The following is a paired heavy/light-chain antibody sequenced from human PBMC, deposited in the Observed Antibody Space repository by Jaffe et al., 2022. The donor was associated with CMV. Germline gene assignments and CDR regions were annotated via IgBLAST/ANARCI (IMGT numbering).Heavy chain of an antibody. Sequence: QISLKESGPTLVKPTQTLTLTCTFSGFSLNTRGVGVGWIRQPPGKALEWLALIYWDDDKRYRQSLKSRLTITKDTSKNQVALTMTNMDPVDTATYYCAHRRDSFEGVGFCDGGICYDLRGFDNWGQGTLVIVSS. V-gene: IGHV2-5*02. CDR3: AHRRDSFEGVGFCDGGICYDLRGFDN. J-gene: IGHJ4*02. CDR1: GFSLNTRGVG. CDR2: IYWDDDK. D-gene: IGHD2-15*01.
Light chain of an antibody. Sequence: QPVVTQSSSASGSLGSSVKLTCTLSSGHSTYIIAWHQQQPGKAPRYLMKLERSGSYNRGSGVPDRFSGSSSGADRYLTISNLQSEDEADYYCETWDSNSWVFGRGTKLTVL. CDR3: ETWDSNSWV. J-gene: IGLJ3*02. V-gene: IGLV4-60*03. CDR2: LERSGSY. CDR1: SGHSTYI.